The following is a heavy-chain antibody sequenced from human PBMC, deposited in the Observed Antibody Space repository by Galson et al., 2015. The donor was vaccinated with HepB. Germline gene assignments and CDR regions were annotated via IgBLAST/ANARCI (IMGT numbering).Heavy chain of an antibody. J-gene: IGHJ5*01. CDR3: ARGVLDRGEASPGYFYNWFDS. CDR1: GFRLDDYA. CDR2: ISWNRGRI. V-gene: IGHV3-9*01. Sequence: SLRLSCAASGFRLDDYAMHWVRQAPGKGLEWVSGISWNRGRIGYADSVKGRFTISADKANNSLFLQMNSLRAEDTALYYCARGVLDRGEASPGYFYNWFDSWGQGILVTVSS. D-gene: IGHD3-9*01.